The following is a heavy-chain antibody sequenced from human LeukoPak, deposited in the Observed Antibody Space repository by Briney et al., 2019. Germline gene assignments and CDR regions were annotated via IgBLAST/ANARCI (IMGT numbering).Heavy chain of an antibody. Sequence: SQTLSLTCTVSGGSISSGDYYWSWIRQPPGKGLEWIGYIYYSGSTYYNPSLRSRVTISVDTSKNQFSLKLSSVTAADTAVYYCARAPRGYCSGGSCYSGYYYYYMDVWGKGTTATVSS. CDR2: IYYSGST. V-gene: IGHV4-30-4*08. CDR3: ARAPRGYCSGGSCYSGYYYYYMDV. J-gene: IGHJ6*03. CDR1: GGSISSGDYY. D-gene: IGHD2-15*01.